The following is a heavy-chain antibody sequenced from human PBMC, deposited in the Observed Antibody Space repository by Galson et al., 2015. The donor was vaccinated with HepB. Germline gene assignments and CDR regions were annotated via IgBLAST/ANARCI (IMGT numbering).Heavy chain of an antibody. CDR1: GFTFSSYA. V-gene: IGHV3-30-3*01. CDR3: ARLIVVVPAAIVGYMDV. J-gene: IGHJ6*03. CDR2: ISYDGSNK. D-gene: IGHD2-2*01. Sequence: SLRLSCAASGFTFSSYAMHWVRQAPGKGLEWVAVISYDGSNKYYADSVKGRFTISRDNSKNTLYLQMNSLRAEDTAVYYCARLIVVVPAAIVGYMDVWGKGTTVTVSS.